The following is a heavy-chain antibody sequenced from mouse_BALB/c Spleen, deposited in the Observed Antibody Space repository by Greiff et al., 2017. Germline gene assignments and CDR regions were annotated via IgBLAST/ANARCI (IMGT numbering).Heavy chain of an antibody. CDR2: IYPGSGST. CDR3: ARCYYGSSLAY. D-gene: IGHD1-1*01. V-gene: IGHV1-81*01. CDR1: GYTFTDYV. Sequence: QVQLQQSGPELVKPGASVKMSCKASGYTFTDYVISWVKQRTGQGLEWIGEIYPGSGSTYYNEKFKGKATLTSDKSSSTAYMELSSLTSEDSAVYYCARCYYGSSLAYWGQGTLVTVSA. J-gene: IGHJ3*01.